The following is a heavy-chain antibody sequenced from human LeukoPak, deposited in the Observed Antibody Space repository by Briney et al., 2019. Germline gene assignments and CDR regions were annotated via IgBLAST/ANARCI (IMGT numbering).Heavy chain of an antibody. D-gene: IGHD1-26*01. CDR2: ISSSGSTI. J-gene: IGHJ6*03. CDR1: GFTFSDYY. CDR3: VKFRGATDHYYYYMDV. V-gene: IGHV3-11*01. Sequence: GESLRLSCAASGFTFSDYYMSWIRQAPGKGLEWVSYISSSGSTIYYADSVKGRFTISRDNAKNSLYLQMNSLRAEDTAVYYCVKFRGATDHYYYYMDVWGKGTTVTVSS.